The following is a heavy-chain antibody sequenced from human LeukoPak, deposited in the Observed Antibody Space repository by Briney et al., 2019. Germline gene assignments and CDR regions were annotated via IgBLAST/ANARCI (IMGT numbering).Heavy chain of an antibody. D-gene: IGHD3-3*01. V-gene: IGHV3-53*01. J-gene: IGHJ4*02. CDR3: VSGTIFGVTITDC. CDR1: GFTVSTIH. Sequence: GGSLRLSCAASGFTVSTIHVSWVRQAPGKGLEWISIIYTGGSAQYAESVKGRFTISRDSSRNTVYLQMNSLRAEDTAVYYCVSGTIFGVTITDCWGQGTLVTVSS. CDR2: IYTGGSA.